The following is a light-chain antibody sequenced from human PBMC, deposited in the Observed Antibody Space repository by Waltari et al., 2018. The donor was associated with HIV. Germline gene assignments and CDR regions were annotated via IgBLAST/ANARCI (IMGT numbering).Light chain of an antibody. CDR3: TAWDSSLNGWV. J-gene: IGLJ3*02. CDR1: STTIGYPG. CDR2: RNN. Sequence: QAGLTQPPSMSTGLGQTATLTCSGDSTTIGYPGVAWVQHRQGRPPKLLSHRNNNRPSGISDRFSAFRSGDTAFLTISGLQSEDEADYFCTAWDSSLNGWVFGGGTHLTLL. V-gene: IGLV10-54*04.